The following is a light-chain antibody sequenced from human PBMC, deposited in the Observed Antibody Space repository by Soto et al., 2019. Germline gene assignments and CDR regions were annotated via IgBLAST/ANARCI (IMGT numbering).Light chain of an antibody. V-gene: IGKV1-5*03. J-gene: IGKJ1*01. CDR3: QQYNSYSWT. Sequence: DIQMTQSPSTLSAFVGDTVTITCRASQSISSWLAWYQQKPGKAPKLLIYKASSLESGVPSRFSGSGSGTEFTLTISSLQPDDFATYNCQQYNSYSWTFGQGTRVEIK. CDR2: KAS. CDR1: QSISSW.